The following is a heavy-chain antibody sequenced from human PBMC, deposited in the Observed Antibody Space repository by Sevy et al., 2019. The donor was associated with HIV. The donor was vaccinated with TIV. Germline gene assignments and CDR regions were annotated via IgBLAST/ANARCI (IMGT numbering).Heavy chain of an antibody. D-gene: IGHD5-12*01. CDR3: AHQDIVAFPGVRAFDY. CDR2: IYWDDDK. Sequence: SGPTLVNPTQILTLTCTFSGFSLSTSGVGVGWIRQPPGKALEWLALIYWDDDKRYSPSLKGRLTITKDTSKNQVVLTMTNMDAVDTATYDCAHQDIVAFPGVRAFDYWGQGTLVTVSS. CDR1: GFSLSTSGVG. V-gene: IGHV2-5*02. J-gene: IGHJ4*02.